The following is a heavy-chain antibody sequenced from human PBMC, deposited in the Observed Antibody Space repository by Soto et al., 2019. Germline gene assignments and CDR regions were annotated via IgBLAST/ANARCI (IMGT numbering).Heavy chain of an antibody. CDR3: ARDHYYDSSGYLNWFDP. CDR1: GFTFSSYA. V-gene: IGHV3-30-3*01. D-gene: IGHD3-22*01. Sequence: GGSLRLSCAASGFTFSSYAMHWVRQAPGKGLEWVAVISYDGSNKYYADSVKGRFTISRDNSKNTLYLQMNSLRAEDTAVYYCARDHYYDSSGYLNWFDPWGQGTLVTVSS. J-gene: IGHJ5*02. CDR2: ISYDGSNK.